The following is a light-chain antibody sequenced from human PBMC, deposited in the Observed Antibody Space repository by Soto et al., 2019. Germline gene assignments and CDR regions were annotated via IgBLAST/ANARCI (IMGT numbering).Light chain of an antibody. CDR3: QQYDRSPMT. CDR1: QSISSSNY. Sequence: ENVLTQSPGTLSLSPGERATLSCRASQSISSSNYLAWYQQKPGHAPRLLIYAASSRATANPDRFSGSGSGTDFTLTNSRLEPEDYGMYYCQQYDRSPMTLGKGNKVEIK. CDR2: AAS. V-gene: IGKV3-20*01. J-gene: IGKJ1*01.